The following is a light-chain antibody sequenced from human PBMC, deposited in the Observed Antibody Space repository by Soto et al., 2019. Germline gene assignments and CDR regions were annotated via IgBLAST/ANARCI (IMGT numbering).Light chain of an antibody. CDR2: EVS. CDR3: SSFAGNNNVV. CDR1: RSDVGGYNY. V-gene: IGLV2-8*01. Sequence: QSALTQPPSASWSPGQSVTSSCTGTRSDVGGYNYVAWYQQHPGKAPKLMISEVSKRPSGVPDRFSGSKSGNTASQTVSGLQAEDEADYYCSSFAGNNNVVFGGGTTLTVL. J-gene: IGLJ2*01.